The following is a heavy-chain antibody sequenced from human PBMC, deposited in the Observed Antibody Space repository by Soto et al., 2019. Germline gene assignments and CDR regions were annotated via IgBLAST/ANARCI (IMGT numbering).Heavy chain of an antibody. CDR1: GDSVSSNSAA. V-gene: IGHV6-1*01. J-gene: IGHJ4*02. Sequence: SQTLSLTCAISGDSVSSNSAAWNWIRQSPSRGLEWLGRTYYRSKWYNDYAGSVKSPITINPDTSKNQFTLQLNSLTPEDTAVYYGARGPEYSDTARVTAGYYFDYWGQGTLVTVSS. CDR3: ARGPEYSDTARVTAGYYFDY. CDR2: TYYRSKWYN. D-gene: IGHD5-18*01.